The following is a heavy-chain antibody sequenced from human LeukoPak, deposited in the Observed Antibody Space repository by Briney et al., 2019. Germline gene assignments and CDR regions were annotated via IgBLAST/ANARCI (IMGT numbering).Heavy chain of an antibody. D-gene: IGHD3-10*01. J-gene: IGHJ3*02. V-gene: IGHV3-30*02. Sequence: GGSLRLSWAASGFTLSSYGMRSVRQAPGKGLEWGAFIRYDGSNKYYAESVKGRFTMSRDNTNNTRYRQMNSLRAEETAAYYRATPLTRAMTMIRGVTIGKGAFAIWGQGTMVTVSS. CDR1: GFTLSSYG. CDR2: IRYDGSNK. CDR3: ATPLTRAMTMIRGVTIGKGAFAI.